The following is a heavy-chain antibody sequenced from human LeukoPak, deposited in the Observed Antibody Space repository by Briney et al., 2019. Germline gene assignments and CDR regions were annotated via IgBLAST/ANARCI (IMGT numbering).Heavy chain of an antibody. CDR1: GFXFRNYG. D-gene: IGHD2-8*01. CDR2: ISYDGSTD. V-gene: IGHV3-30*18. CDR3: AKRYCTNAVCHIDY. J-gene: IGHJ4*02. Sequence: GGSLRLSCAASGFXFRNYGMHWVRQAPGKGLEWVARISYDGSTDYYSDSVKGRFTISRDSPKNTLYLEMNSLRTEDTAVYYCAKRYCTNAVCHIDYWGQGTLVTVSS.